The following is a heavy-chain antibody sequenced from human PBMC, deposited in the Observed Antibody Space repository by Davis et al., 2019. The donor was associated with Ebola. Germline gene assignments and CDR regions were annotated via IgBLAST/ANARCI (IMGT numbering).Heavy chain of an antibody. CDR2: ISVGTKTT. CDR1: GFTFSGSS. V-gene: IGHV3-48*02. Sequence: GESLKISCAASGFTFSGSSMNWVRQAPGKGLEWVAHISVGTKTTHYADSVKGRFTISRDNVKNSLYLQMNSLTDEDRAVYYCAQEYCSNSGSYCTYFDHWGQGTLVTVSS. J-gene: IGHJ4*02. CDR3: AQEYCSNSGSYCTYFDH. D-gene: IGHD3-10*01.